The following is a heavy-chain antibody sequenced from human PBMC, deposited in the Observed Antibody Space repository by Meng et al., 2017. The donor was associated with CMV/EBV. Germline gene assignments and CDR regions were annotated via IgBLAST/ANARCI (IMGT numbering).Heavy chain of an antibody. CDR2: ISSSSSTI. CDR3: AREGPTGAFDI. CDR1: GFTFSSYS. V-gene: IGHV3-48*04. J-gene: IGHJ3*02. Sequence: GESLKISCAASGFTFSSYSMNWVRQAPGKGLEWVSYISSSSSTIYYADSVEGRFTISRDNAKNSLYLQMNSLRAEDTAVYYCAREGPTGAFDIWGQGTMVTVSS. D-gene: IGHD4-11*01.